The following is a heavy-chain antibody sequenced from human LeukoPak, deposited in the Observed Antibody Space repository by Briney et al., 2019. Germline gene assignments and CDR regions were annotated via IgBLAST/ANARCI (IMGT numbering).Heavy chain of an antibody. CDR1: GYTLTNYA. D-gene: IGHD2-2*01. CDR2: INTNTGNP. Sequence: ASVKVSCKASGYTLTNYALNWVRQAPGQGLEWMGWINTNTGNPTYAQGFTGRFVFSLDTSVNTAYLQISSLKAEDTAIYYCARVQGYCSATSCYPHYWGQGTLVTVSS. V-gene: IGHV7-4-1*02. J-gene: IGHJ4*02. CDR3: ARVQGYCSATSCYPHY.